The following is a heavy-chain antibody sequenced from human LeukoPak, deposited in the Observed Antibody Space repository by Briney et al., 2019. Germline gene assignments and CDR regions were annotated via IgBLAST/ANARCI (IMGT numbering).Heavy chain of an antibody. CDR2: ISSSGSTI. Sequence: GGSLRLSCAASGFTFSSYSMNWVRQAPGKGLEWVSSISSSGSTIYYADSVKGRFTISRDNAKNSLYLQMNSLRAEDTAVYYCARGQQLVHFDYWGQGTLVTVSS. CDR1: GFTFSSYS. J-gene: IGHJ4*02. D-gene: IGHD6-13*01. CDR3: ARGQQLVHFDY. V-gene: IGHV3-21*04.